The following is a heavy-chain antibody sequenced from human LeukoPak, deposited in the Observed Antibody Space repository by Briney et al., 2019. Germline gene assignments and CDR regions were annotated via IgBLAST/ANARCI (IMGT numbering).Heavy chain of an antibody. CDR2: ISNNVDNK. CDR3: SRFSRSYCSSTGCSKYFDY. D-gene: IGHD2-2*01. V-gene: IGHV3-23*01. J-gene: IGHJ4*02. Sequence: GGSLRLSCAASGFTFTSYAMSWVRQAPGKGLEWVAGISNNVDNKYYADSVKGRFTISRDNAKNTLYLQMNSLRAEDTAVYYCSRFSRSYCSSTGCSKYFDYWGQGTLVTVSS. CDR1: GFTFTSYA.